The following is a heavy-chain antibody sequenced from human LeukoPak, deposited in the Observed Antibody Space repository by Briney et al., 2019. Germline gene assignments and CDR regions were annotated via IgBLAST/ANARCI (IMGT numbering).Heavy chain of an antibody. J-gene: IGHJ4*02. D-gene: IGHD3-3*01. CDR2: IYYSGST. Sequence: PSETLSLTCTVSGGSISSYYWSWIRQPPGKGLEWIGYIYYSGSTNYNPSLKSRVTISVDTSKNQFSLKLSSVTAADTAVYYCAGTDFWSGYFGYWGQGTLVTVSS. V-gene: IGHV4-59*01. CDR3: AGTDFWSGYFGY. CDR1: GGSISSYY.